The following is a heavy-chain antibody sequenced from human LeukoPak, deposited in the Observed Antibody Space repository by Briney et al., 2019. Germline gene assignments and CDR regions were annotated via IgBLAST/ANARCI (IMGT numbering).Heavy chain of an antibody. Sequence: SETLSLTCAVYGGSFSGYYWSWIRQPPGKGLEWIGEINHSGSTSYNPSLKSRVTISVDTSKNQFSLKLSSVTAADTAVYYCATSSYYFDDWGQGTLVTVSS. CDR1: GGSFSGYY. CDR2: INHSGST. J-gene: IGHJ4*02. V-gene: IGHV4-34*01. D-gene: IGHD3-10*01. CDR3: ATSSYYFDD.